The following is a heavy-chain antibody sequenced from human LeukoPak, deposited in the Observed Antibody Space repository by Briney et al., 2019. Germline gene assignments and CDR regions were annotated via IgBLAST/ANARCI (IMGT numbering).Heavy chain of an antibody. CDR1: GYTFTSYY. Sequence: GASVKVSCKASGYTFTSYYMHWVRQAPEQGLEWMGIINPSGGSTSYAQKFQGRVTMTRDTSTSTVYMELSSLRSEDTAVYYCARVEKRVGYDSGGLQSWRAFDFWGQGTMVTVSS. CDR2: INPSGGST. J-gene: IGHJ3*01. D-gene: IGHD3-22*01. CDR3: ARVEKRVGYDSGGLQSWRAFDF. V-gene: IGHV1-46*01.